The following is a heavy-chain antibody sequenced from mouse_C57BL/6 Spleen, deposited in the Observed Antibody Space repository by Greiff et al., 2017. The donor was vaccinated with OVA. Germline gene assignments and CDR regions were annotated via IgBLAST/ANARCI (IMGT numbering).Heavy chain of an antibody. CDR2: IDPSDSST. V-gene: IGHV1-59*01. D-gene: IGHD2-12*01. J-gene: IGHJ2*01. CDR1: GYTFTSYW. CDR3: ARGDSFDY. Sequence: VKLQQPGAELVRPGTSVKLSCKASGYTFTSYWMHWVKQRPGQGLEWIGVIDPSDSSTNYNQKFKGKATLTVDTTTITAYMQLSSLTSEDSAVYDCARGDSFDYWGQGTTLTVSS.